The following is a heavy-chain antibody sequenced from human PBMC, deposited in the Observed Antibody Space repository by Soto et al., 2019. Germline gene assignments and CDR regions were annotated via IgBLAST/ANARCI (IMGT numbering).Heavy chain of an antibody. D-gene: IGHD3-16*01. J-gene: IGHJ4*02. CDR2: ISGTTGHA. CDR3: ARAPSEYIWGSYLRYYEY. CDR1: GFPFSNYA. Sequence: EVQILESGGGLVQPGGSLRLSCAASGFPFSNYAMAWVRQAPGKGLEWVSAISGTTGHAFYPDSVKDRFTISRANSKNTLYLQMDSLRAEDTAVYHCARAPSEYIWGSYLRYYEYWGQGNLVTVSS. V-gene: IGHV3-23*01.